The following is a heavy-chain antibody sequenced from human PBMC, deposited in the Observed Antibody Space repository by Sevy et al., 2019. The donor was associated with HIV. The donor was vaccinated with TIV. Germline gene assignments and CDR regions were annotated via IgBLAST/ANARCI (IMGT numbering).Heavy chain of an antibody. CDR1: GFTFSSYG. J-gene: IGHJ6*02. Sequence: GGSLRLSCAASGFTFSSYGMHWVRQAPGKGLEWVAVISYDGSNKYYADSVKGRFTISRDNSKNTLYLQMNSLRAEDTAVYYCAKDRYSTGGSCYWVGDYYYGMDVWGQGTTVTVSS. V-gene: IGHV3-30*18. D-gene: IGHD2-15*01. CDR3: AKDRYSTGGSCYWVGDYYYGMDV. CDR2: ISYDGSNK.